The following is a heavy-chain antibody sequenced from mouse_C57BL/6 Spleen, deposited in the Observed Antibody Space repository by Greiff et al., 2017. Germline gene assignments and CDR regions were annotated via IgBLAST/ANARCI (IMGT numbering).Heavy chain of an antibody. J-gene: IGHJ4*01. CDR2: IDPSDSYT. CDR1: GYTFTSYW. V-gene: IGHV1-50*01. CDR3: ARGDGYPD. Sequence: QVQLQQPGAELVKPGASVKLSCKASGYTFTSYWMQWVKQRPGQGLEWIGEIDPSDSYTNYNQKFKGKATLTVDTSSSTAYMQLSSLTSEDSAVYYCARGDGYPDWGQGTSVTVSS. D-gene: IGHD2-3*01.